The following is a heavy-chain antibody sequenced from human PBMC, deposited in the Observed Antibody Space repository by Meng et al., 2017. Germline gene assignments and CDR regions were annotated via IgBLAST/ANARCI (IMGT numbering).Heavy chain of an antibody. CDR2: INEPGSQK. Sequence: GGSLRLSCAASEFTFSRYWVTWVRQAPGKGPEGVDNINEPGSQKNYVDYVKGRFTIPRDNARNSGFLQMNSLRPEDTAVYYCWSGPQWLLWGQGTLVTVSS. V-gene: IGHV3-7*01. J-gene: IGHJ4*02. CDR3: WSGPQWLL. D-gene: IGHD6-19*01. CDR1: EFTFSRYW.